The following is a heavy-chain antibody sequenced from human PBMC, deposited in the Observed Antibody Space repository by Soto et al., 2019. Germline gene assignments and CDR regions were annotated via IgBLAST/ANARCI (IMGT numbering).Heavy chain of an antibody. Sequence: EVQLVESGGGLVQPGRSLRLSCAASGFTFDDYAMHWVRQAPGKGLEWVSRISWNSGRIGYADSVKGRFIISRDNAKNSLYLQLNSLRAEDTALYYCAKAVGSYGNFEYWGQGTLVTFSP. V-gene: IGHV3-9*01. CDR1: GFTFDDYA. CDR2: ISWNSGRI. D-gene: IGHD5-18*01. CDR3: AKAVGSYGNFEY. J-gene: IGHJ4*02.